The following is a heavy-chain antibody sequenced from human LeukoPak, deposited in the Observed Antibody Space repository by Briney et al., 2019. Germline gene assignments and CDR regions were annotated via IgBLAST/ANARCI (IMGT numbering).Heavy chain of an antibody. V-gene: IGHV4-39*01. Sequence: SETLSLTCTVSGGSISSSSYYWGWIRQPPGKGLEWIGSIYYSGSTYYNPSLKSRVTISVDTSKNQFSLKLSSVTAADTAVYYCARLSSSWYSPPWGSVGIDYWGQGTLVTVSS. CDR3: ARLSSSWYSPPWGSVGIDY. CDR1: GGSISSSSYY. CDR2: IYYSGST. D-gene: IGHD6-13*01. J-gene: IGHJ4*02.